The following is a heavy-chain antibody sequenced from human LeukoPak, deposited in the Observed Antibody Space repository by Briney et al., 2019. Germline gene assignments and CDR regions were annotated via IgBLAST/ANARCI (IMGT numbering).Heavy chain of an antibody. D-gene: IGHD6-19*01. CDR3: AGGSGWLIEVY. CDR2: IKQDGSEK. CDR1: GFTFSRYW. Sequence: GGSLRLSCAASGFTFSRYWLSWVRQAPGKGLEWVANIKQDGSEKEHVDSVKGRFTISRDNAKNSLYLQLNSLRVGDTAVYYCAGGSGWLIEVYWGQGTLVTVSS. V-gene: IGHV3-7*01. J-gene: IGHJ4*02.